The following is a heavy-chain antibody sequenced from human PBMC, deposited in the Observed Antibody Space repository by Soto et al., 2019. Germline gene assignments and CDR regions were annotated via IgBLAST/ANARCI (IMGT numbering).Heavy chain of an antibody. CDR1: GGSISSGGYS. J-gene: IGHJ5*02. CDR2: IYHSGST. D-gene: IGHD3-16*01. Sequence: QQQLQESGSGLVKPSQTLSLTCAVSGGSISSGGYSWSWIRQPPGKGLEWIGYIYHSGSTYYNPSLKSRVTISVDRSKNQFSLKLNSVTAADTAVYYCARGFARGTFNWFDPWGQGTLVTVSS. CDR3: ARGFARGTFNWFDP. V-gene: IGHV4-30-2*01.